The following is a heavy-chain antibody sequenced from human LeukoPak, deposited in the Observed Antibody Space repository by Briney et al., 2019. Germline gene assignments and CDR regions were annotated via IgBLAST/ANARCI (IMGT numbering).Heavy chain of an antibody. D-gene: IGHD3-22*01. V-gene: IGHV4-4*07. CDR2: IYASGTT. Sequence: SETLSLTCTVSGGSISPYYWSWIRQPAGKGLEWIGRIYASGTTNYNPSLQSRVAISVDQSKNHFSLKLSSVTAADTAAYYCARLSNYYDSSGYYYTFDHWGQGTLVTVSS. J-gene: IGHJ4*02. CDR1: GGSISPYY. CDR3: ARLSNYYDSSGYYYTFDH.